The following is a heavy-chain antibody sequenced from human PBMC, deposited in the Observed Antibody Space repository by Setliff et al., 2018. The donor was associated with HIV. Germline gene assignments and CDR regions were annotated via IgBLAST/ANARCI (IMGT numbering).Heavy chain of an antibody. D-gene: IGHD7-27*01. Sequence: SVKVSCKTSGYTFTDYFIHWVRQAPGQGLEWMGWISPDDADTRVPRNFRGRVTMTRDTSINTAYMELSGLRSDDTSMYFCARQLSNSLDYWGQGTLVTVSS. CDR3: ARQLSNSLDY. V-gene: IGHV1-2*02. J-gene: IGHJ4*02. CDR2: ISPDDADT. CDR1: GYTFTDYF.